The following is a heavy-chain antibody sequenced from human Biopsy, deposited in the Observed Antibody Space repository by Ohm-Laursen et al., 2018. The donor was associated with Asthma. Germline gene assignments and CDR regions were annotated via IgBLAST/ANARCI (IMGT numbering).Heavy chain of an antibody. CDR3: AKSADYYDSTDYLDF. Sequence: SLRLSCAASGFSFDDCAMHWVRQAPGKGLDWVSGINWNGGSTGYADSVKGRFTISRDNAKNSLYLQMQSLRPEDTAFYYCAKSADYYDSTDYLDFWGRGTLVTVSS. CDR2: INWNGGST. J-gene: IGHJ4*01. V-gene: IGHV3-20*04. D-gene: IGHD3-22*01. CDR1: GFSFDDCA.